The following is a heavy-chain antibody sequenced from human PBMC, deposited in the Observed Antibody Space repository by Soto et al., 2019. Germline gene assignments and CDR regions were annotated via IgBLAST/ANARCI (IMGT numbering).Heavy chain of an antibody. CDR3: ARAEWEAARPDY. D-gene: IGHD6-6*01. Sequence: PSETLSLTCTVSGGSISSSSYYWGWIRQPPGKGLEWIGYIYYSGSTNYNPSLKSRVTISVDTSKNQFSLKLSSVTAADTAVYYCARAEWEAARPDYWGQGTLVTVPS. CDR1: GGSISSSSYY. CDR2: IYYSGST. J-gene: IGHJ4*02. V-gene: IGHV4-61*05.